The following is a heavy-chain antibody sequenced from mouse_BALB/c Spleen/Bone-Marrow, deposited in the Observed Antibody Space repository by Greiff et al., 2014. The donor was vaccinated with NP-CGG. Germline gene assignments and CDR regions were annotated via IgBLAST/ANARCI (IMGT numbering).Heavy chain of an antibody. V-gene: IGHV1-14*01. Sequence: VHVKQSGPEPVKPGASVKMSCKASGYTFTSYVMHWVKQEPGQGLEWIGYIHPYNDGTKYNERFKGKATLTSDKSSSTAYMELSSLTSEDSAVYYCARTILGYYFDYWGQGTTLTVSS. CDR1: GYTFTSYV. J-gene: IGHJ2*01. CDR2: IHPYNDGT. D-gene: IGHD2-10*02. CDR3: ARTILGYYFDY.